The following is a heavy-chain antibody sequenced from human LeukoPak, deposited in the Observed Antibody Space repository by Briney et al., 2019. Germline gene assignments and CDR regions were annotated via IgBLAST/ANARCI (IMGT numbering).Heavy chain of an antibody. Sequence: SETLSLTCAVSGGSISSGGYSWSWIRQPPGKGLEWIGYIYHSGSTYHNPSLKSRVTISVDRSKNQFSLKLSSVTAADTAVYYCARGLLLGYCSGGSCYSWFDPWGQGTLVTVSS. CDR2: IYHSGST. CDR3: ARGLLLGYCSGGSCYSWFDP. J-gene: IGHJ5*02. CDR1: GGSISSGGYS. V-gene: IGHV4-30-2*01. D-gene: IGHD2-15*01.